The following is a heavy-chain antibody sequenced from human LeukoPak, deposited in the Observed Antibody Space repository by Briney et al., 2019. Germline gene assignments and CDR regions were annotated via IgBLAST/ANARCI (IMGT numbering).Heavy chain of an antibody. J-gene: IGHJ5*02. CDR2: IYPGDSDT. Sequence: PGESLQISCKGSGYSFTSYWIGWVRQMPGKGLEWMGVIYPGDSDTRYSPSFQGQVTISADKSISTAYLQWSSLKASDTAMYYCATVPDYYGSGARGSWFDRWGQGTLVTVSS. V-gene: IGHV5-51*01. D-gene: IGHD3-10*01. CDR1: GYSFTSYW. CDR3: ATVPDYYGSGARGSWFDR.